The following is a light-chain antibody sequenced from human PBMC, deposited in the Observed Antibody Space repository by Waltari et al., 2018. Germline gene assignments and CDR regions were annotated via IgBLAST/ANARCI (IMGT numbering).Light chain of an antibody. J-gene: IGKJ1*01. CDR2: GAS. Sequence: EIVLTQSPGTLSLSPGERATLSCRASQSVSRTLAWYQQKPGQAPRLLLSGASTRATGIPARFSGGGAGTDFSLTISRLEPEDFAVYYCQHYVRLPATFGQGTKVEIK. V-gene: IGKV3-20*01. CDR3: QHYVRLPAT. CDR1: QSVSRT.